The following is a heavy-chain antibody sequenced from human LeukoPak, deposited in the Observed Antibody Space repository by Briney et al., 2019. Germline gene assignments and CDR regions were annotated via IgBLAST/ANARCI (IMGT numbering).Heavy chain of an antibody. CDR2: IKSKTDGGTT. Sequence: GGSLRLSCAASGFTFSNAWMSWVRQAPGKGLEWVGRIKSKTDGGTTDYAAPVKGRFTISRDDSKNTLYLQMNCLKTEDTAVYYCTATYYDILTGYYSGFDYWGQGTLVTVSS. J-gene: IGHJ4*02. V-gene: IGHV3-15*01. CDR1: GFTFSNAW. D-gene: IGHD3-9*01. CDR3: TATYYDILTGYYSGFDY.